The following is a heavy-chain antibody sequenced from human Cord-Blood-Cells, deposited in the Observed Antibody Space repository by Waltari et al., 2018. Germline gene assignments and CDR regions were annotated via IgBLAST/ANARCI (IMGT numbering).Heavy chain of an antibody. Sequence: QVQLVQSGAEVKKPGSSVKVSCKASGGTFSSYAISWVRQAPGQGLEWMGRIIPILGIANYAQKFQGRVTITADKSTSTAYMELSSPRSEDTAVYYCARGRNYYGSGSDAFDIWGQGTMVTVSS. V-gene: IGHV1-69*09. CDR2: IIPILGIA. J-gene: IGHJ3*02. D-gene: IGHD3-10*01. CDR1: GGTFSSYA. CDR3: ARGRNYYGSGSDAFDI.